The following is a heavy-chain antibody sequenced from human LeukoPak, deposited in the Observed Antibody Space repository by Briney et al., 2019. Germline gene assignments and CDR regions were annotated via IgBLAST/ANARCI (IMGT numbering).Heavy chain of an antibody. J-gene: IGHJ4*02. Sequence: SETLSLTCTVSGDSISSYYWSWIRQPPGKGLECIGYIYYTGNTNYNPSLKSRVTISVDTSKNKFSLKGSSVTAADTAVYYCARVNGDYVFGDYIAYWGQGPLATAPS. CDR1: GDSISSYY. CDR3: ARVNGDYVFGDYIAY. V-gene: IGHV4-59*01. CDR2: IYYTGNT. D-gene: IGHD4-17*01.